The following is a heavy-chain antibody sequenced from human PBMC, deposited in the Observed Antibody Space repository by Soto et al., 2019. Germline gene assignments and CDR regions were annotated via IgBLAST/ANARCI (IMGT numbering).Heavy chain of an antibody. V-gene: IGHV3-7*01. CDR2: IKQDGSEK. CDR3: ARDCGSYYYYYDGMDV. J-gene: IGHJ6*02. CDR1: GFTFSSYW. D-gene: IGHD1-26*01. Sequence: GGSLRLSCAASGFTFSSYWMSWVRQAPGKGLEWVANIKQDGSEKYYVDSVKGRFTISRDNAKNSLYLQMNSLRAEDTAVYYCARDCGSYYYYYDGMDVWGQGTTVTVSS.